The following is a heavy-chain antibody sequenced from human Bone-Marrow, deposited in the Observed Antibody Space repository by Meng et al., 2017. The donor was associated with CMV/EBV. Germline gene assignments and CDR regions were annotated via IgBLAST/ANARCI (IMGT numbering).Heavy chain of an antibody. CDR3: ARDPIIVVVPAATRYYGMDV. CDR1: GYTFTSYY. CDR2: INPSGGST. D-gene: IGHD2-2*01. Sequence: ASVKVSCKASGYTFTSYYMHWVRQAPGQGLEWMGIINPSGGSTSYAQKFQGRVTMTRDTSTSTVYMELRSLRSDDTAVYYCARDPIIVVVPAATRYYGMDVWGQGTTVTVSS. V-gene: IGHV1-46*01. J-gene: IGHJ6*02.